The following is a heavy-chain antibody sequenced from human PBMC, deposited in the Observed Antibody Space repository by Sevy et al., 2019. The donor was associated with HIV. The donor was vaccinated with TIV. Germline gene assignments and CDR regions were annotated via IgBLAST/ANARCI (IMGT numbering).Heavy chain of an antibody. Sequence: ASVKVSCKASGYTFTGYYMHWVRQAPGQGLEWMGWINPNSGGTNYAQKFQGRVTMTRDTSISTAYMELSRLRSDDTAVYYCAGAFGRVIAYYYYYGMDVWGQGTTVTVSS. D-gene: IGHD3-16*02. V-gene: IGHV1-2*02. J-gene: IGHJ6*02. CDR2: INPNSGGT. CDR3: AGAFGRVIAYYYYYGMDV. CDR1: GYTFTGYY.